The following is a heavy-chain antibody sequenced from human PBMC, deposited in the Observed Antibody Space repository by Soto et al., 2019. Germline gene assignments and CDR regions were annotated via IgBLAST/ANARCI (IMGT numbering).Heavy chain of an antibody. J-gene: IGHJ6*02. CDR3: AKDGGWAEYQLLWGQNYYYYYGMDV. Sequence: GGSLRLSCAASGFTFSSYGMHWVRQAPGKGLEWVAVISYDGSNKYYADSVKGRFTISRDNSKNTLYLQMNSLRAEDTAVYYCAKDGGWAEYQLLWGQNYYYYYGMDVWGQGTTVTVSS. D-gene: IGHD2-2*01. V-gene: IGHV3-30*18. CDR2: ISYDGSNK. CDR1: GFTFSSYG.